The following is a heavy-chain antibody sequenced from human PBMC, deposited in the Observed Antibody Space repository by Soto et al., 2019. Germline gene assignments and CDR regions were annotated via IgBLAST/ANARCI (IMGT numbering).Heavy chain of an antibody. J-gene: IGHJ4*02. CDR2: INPNSGNI. CDR3: ARGRASGSYYLLDY. V-gene: IGHV1-8*01. D-gene: IGHD3-10*01. CDR1: GNTFTSYD. Sequence: ASVKVSCKASGNTFTSYDVNWVRQATGHGLEWMGWINPNSGNIGYAQKFQGRVTMTRDTAIRTAYMEVSRLKSDDTAVYYCARGRASGSYYLLDYWGQGTLVTVSS.